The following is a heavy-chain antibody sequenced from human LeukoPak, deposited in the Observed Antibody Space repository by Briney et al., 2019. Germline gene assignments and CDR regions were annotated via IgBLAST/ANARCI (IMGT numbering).Heavy chain of an antibody. V-gene: IGHV3-30*04. CDR2: TSFDVSNK. CDR1: GFTFSSYA. D-gene: IGHD2-2*02. Sequence: PGGSLRLSCAASGFTFSSYAMHWVRQAPGKGLEWVATTSFDVSNKYYADSVKGRLTLSRDNYKNTLYLQMNSLRTEDTAVYSCARGYCTSTSCYNDYWGQGTLVTVSS. CDR3: ARGYCTSTSCYNDY. J-gene: IGHJ4*02.